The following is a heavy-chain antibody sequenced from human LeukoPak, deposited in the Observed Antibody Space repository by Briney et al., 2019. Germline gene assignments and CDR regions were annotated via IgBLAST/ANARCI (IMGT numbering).Heavy chain of an antibody. J-gene: IGHJ4*02. V-gene: IGHV3-43*02. CDR2: ISGDGGNT. CDR1: GFTFRDYA. D-gene: IGHD4-11*01. CDR3: ARDGYGNYDY. Sequence: GGSLRLSCAASGFTFRDYAMHWVRQAPGKGLEWVSLISGDGGNTYHADSVKGRFTISRDNNRNSLYLQMNSLRAEDTALYYCARDGYGNYDYWGQGTLVTVSS.